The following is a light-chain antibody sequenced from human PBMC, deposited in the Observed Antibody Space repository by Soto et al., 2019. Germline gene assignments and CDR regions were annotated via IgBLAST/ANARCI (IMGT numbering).Light chain of an antibody. CDR3: QQRSDWPWT. V-gene: IGKV3-11*01. Sequence: EVVMTQSPATLSVSPGARATLSCRASQSVSSNLAWYQQKPGQAPRLLIYGASTRAAGIPARFSVVLYGTAGNLTLSSLEPEDGPVDEGQQRSDWPWTFGQGTKVEIK. J-gene: IGKJ1*01. CDR1: QSVSSN. CDR2: GAS.